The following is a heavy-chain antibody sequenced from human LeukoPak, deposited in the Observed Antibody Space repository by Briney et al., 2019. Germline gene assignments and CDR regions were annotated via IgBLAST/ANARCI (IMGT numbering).Heavy chain of an antibody. Sequence: GSLRLSCAVSGFTFSNFWMSWVRQTPGKGLGWVANIKKDGSEKNYVDSVKGRFTISRDNSKNTLYLQMNSLRAEDTAVYYCARDRDGSGWLPVGYWGQGTLVSVSS. J-gene: IGHJ4*02. CDR1: GFTFSNFW. D-gene: IGHD6-19*01. V-gene: IGHV3-7*01. CDR3: ARDRDGSGWLPVGY. CDR2: IKKDGSEK.